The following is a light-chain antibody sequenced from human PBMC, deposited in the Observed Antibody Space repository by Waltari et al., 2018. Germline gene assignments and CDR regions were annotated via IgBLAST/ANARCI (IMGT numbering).Light chain of an antibody. J-gene: IGKJ4*01. CDR2: KVS. CDR3: MQGTHWPLT. Sequence: DVVMTKSPPSLPVTLGQPAFTSCKSSQRLVHSDGNTYLAWFQQRPGQTPRRLIYKVSNRESGVPDRFSGSGSGTDFTLKISRVEAEDVGVYYCMQGTHWPLTFGGGTKVEIK. V-gene: IGKV2-30*02. CDR1: QRLVHSDGNTY.